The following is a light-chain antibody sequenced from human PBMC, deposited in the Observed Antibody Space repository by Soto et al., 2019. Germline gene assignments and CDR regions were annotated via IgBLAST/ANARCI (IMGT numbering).Light chain of an antibody. CDR1: QSISSW. CDR2: KAS. Sequence: DIQMTQSPSTLSASVGDRVTITCRASQSISSWLAWYQQKPGKAPKLLIYKASSLESGVPSRFSGSGSETKFTLSNSRLQPDDFATYYCQQYNSYPYTFGQGTKLEIK. J-gene: IGKJ2*01. V-gene: IGKV1-5*03. CDR3: QQYNSYPYT.